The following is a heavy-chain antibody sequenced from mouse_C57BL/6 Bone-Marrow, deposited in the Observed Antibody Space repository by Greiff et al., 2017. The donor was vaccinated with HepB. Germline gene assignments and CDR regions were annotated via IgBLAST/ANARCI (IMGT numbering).Heavy chain of an antibody. Sequence: EVKVVESGGGLVQPGGSLKLSCAASGFTFSDYYMYWVRQTPEKRLEWVAYISNGGGSTYYPDTVKGRFTISRDTAKNTLYLQMSRLKSENTAMYYCARQDDGYYSFAYWGPGTLVTVSA. CDR1: GFTFSDYY. CDR2: ISNGGGST. D-gene: IGHD2-3*01. J-gene: IGHJ3*01. CDR3: ARQDDGYYSFAY. V-gene: IGHV5-12*01.